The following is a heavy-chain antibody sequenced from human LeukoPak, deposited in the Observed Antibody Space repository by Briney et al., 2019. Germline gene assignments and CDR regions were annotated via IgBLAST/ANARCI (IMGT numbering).Heavy chain of an antibody. Sequence: GGSLRLSCAASGFTFSSYSMNWVRQAPGKGLEWVSYISSSSSTIYYADSVKGRFTISRDNSKNTLYLQMNSLRAEDTAVYYCAKDPRPLRIAAAVFYDYWGQGTLVTVSS. D-gene: IGHD6-13*01. V-gene: IGHV3-48*01. J-gene: IGHJ4*02. CDR3: AKDPRPLRIAAAVFYDY. CDR1: GFTFSSYS. CDR2: ISSSSSTI.